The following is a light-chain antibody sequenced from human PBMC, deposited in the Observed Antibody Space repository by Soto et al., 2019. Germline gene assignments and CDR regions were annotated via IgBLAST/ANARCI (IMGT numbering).Light chain of an antibody. CDR2: KAS. CDR3: QHYFSYPYA. Sequence: DIQMTQSPATLSASVGDTVSITCRASQSVLTWLAWYQQKLWKAPNLLIYKASRLRDGVPTRFSGSGSGTDFTLTISSLRPDYFASYFCQHYFSYPYAFGQGTKLEI. J-gene: IGKJ2*01. CDR1: QSVLTW. V-gene: IGKV1-5*03.